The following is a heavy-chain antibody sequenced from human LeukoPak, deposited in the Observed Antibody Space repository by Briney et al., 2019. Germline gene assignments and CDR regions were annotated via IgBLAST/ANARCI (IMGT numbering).Heavy chain of an antibody. CDR1: GFTFDDYA. D-gene: IGHD1-26*01. Sequence: PGGSLRLSCAASGFTFDDYAMHWVRQAPGKGLEWVSLISWDGGSTYYADSVKGRFTISRDNSKNSLYLQMNSLRAEDTALYYCAKESGSYSGHYGMDVWGQGTTVTVSS. CDR3: AKESGSYSGHYGMDV. V-gene: IGHV3-43D*03. J-gene: IGHJ6*02. CDR2: ISWDGGST.